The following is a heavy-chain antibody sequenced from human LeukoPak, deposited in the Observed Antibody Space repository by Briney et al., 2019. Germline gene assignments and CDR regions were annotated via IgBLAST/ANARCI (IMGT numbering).Heavy chain of an antibody. J-gene: IGHJ4*02. CDR1: GFTFINSA. V-gene: IGHV1-58*02. Sequence: SVKVSCKASGFTFINSAMQWLRQARGQRLEWIGWIVVGSTNTNYAQKFQERVTITRDMSTSTVYMELSSLRSEDTAVYYCAARFPIEESISLDDYVWGAISPGALDYWGQGTLVTVSS. CDR3: AARFPIEESISLDDYVWGAISPGALDY. CDR2: IVVGSTNT. D-gene: IGHD3-16*01.